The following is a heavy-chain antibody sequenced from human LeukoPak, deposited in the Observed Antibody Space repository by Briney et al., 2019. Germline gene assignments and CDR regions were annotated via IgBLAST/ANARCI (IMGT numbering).Heavy chain of an antibody. CDR3: ARVTSMYSGSYVRAFDI. D-gene: IGHD1-26*01. V-gene: IGHV4-59*01. Sequence: SETLSLTCTVSGGSISSYYWSWIRQPPGKGLEWIGYIYYSGSTNYNPSLKSRVTISVDTSKNQFSLKLSSVTAADTAVYYCARVTSMYSGSYVRAFDIWGQGTMVTVSS. CDR1: GGSISSYY. CDR2: IYYSGST. J-gene: IGHJ3*02.